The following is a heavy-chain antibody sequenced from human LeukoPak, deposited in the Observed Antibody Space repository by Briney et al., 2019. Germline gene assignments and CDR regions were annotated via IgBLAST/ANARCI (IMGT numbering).Heavy chain of an antibody. CDR1: GFTFNTYW. V-gene: IGHV3-74*01. CDR2: LNSDGNNT. D-gene: IGHD1-26*01. Sequence: QPGGSLRLSCAASGFTFNTYWMHWVRQAPGKGLVWVSRLNSDGNNTAYADSVKGRFTISRDNAKNTLHLQMNSLRAEDTAVYYCARVAGGSQPYYFDYWGQGTLVTVSS. CDR3: ARVAGGSQPYYFDY. J-gene: IGHJ4*02.